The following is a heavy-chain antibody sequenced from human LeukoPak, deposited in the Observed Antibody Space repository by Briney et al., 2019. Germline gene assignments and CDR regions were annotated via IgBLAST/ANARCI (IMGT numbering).Heavy chain of an antibody. D-gene: IGHD6-19*01. CDR2: ISGSGGST. CDR1: GFTFSSYA. J-gene: IGHJ3*02. V-gene: IGHV3-23*01. CDR3: TVAAGAFDI. Sequence: TGGSLRLSCAASGFTFSSYAMSWARQAPGRGLEWVSAISGSGGSTYYADSVKGRFTISRDNSKNTLYLQMNSLRAEDTAVYYCTVAAGAFDIWGQGTMVTVSS.